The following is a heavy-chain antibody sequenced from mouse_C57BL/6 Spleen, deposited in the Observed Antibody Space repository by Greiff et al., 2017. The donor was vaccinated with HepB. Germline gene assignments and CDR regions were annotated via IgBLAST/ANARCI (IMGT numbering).Heavy chain of an antibody. V-gene: IGHV1-76*01. CDR3: ARLMTGTRDYFDY. CDR1: GYTFTGYY. J-gene: IGHJ2*01. Sequence: QVQLKQSGAELVRPGASVKLSCKASGYTFTGYYINWVKQRPGQGLEWIARIYPGSGNTYYNEKFKGKATLTAEKSSSTAYMQLSSLTSEDSAVYFCARLMTGTRDYFDYWGQGTTLTVSS. D-gene: IGHD4-1*01. CDR2: IYPGSGNT.